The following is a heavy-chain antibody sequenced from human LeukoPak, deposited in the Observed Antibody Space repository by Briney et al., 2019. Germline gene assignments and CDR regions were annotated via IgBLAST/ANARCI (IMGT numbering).Heavy chain of an antibody. Sequence: ASVKVSCKASGYTFTGYYMHWVRQAPGQGLEWMGWIYPNSGGTKYAQKFQGRVTMTGDTSISTAYMELSRLRSDDTAVYYCARNMAGPDAFDIWGQGTMVTVSS. CDR2: IYPNSGGT. D-gene: IGHD2/OR15-2a*01. CDR1: GYTFTGYY. V-gene: IGHV1-2*02. CDR3: ARNMAGPDAFDI. J-gene: IGHJ3*02.